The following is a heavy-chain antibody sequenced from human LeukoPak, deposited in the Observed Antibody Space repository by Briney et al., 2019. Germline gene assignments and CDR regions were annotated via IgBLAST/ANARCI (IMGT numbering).Heavy chain of an antibody. J-gene: IGHJ4*02. CDR3: ARDTIQPGLIDD. V-gene: IGHV3-21*05. CDR1: GFSFSLYA. D-gene: IGHD2-2*01. CDR2: INSGGDDI. Sequence: GGSLRLSCAASGFSFSLYAMNWVRQAPGKGLEWISYINSGGDDIHYAASVRGRFTISRDGAGNTLFLQLSSLRAEDTAVYYCARDTIQPGLIDDWGQGTLVTVSS.